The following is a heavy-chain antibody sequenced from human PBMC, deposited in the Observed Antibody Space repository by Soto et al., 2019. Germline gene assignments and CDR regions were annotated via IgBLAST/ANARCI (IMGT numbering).Heavy chain of an antibody. CDR1: GGSFSGYY. D-gene: IGHD6-13*01. CDR2: INHSGST. J-gene: IGHJ4*02. CDR3: ATKRGSSWYFGY. Sequence: SETLSLTCAVYGGSFSGYYWSWIRQPPGKGLEWIGEINHSGSTNYNPSLKSRVTISVDTSKNQFSLKLSSVTAADTAVYYCATKRGSSWYFGYWSQGTLVTVSS. V-gene: IGHV4-34*01.